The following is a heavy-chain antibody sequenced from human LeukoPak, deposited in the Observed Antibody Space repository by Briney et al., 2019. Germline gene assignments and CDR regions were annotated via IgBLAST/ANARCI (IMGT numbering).Heavy chain of an antibody. Sequence: ASVKVSCKASGGTFSSYAISWVRQAPGQGLEWMGGIIPIFGTANYAQKFQGRVTMTRDTSTSTVYMELSSLRSEDTAVYYCARSLGYCSSTSCSPGRYYGMDVWGKGTTVTVSS. V-gene: IGHV1-69*05. CDR2: IIPIFGTA. J-gene: IGHJ6*04. CDR3: ARSLGYCSSTSCSPGRYYGMDV. CDR1: GGTFSSYA. D-gene: IGHD2-2*01.